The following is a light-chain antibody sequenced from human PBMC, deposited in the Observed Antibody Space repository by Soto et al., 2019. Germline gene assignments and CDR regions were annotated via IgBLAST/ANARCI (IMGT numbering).Light chain of an antibody. Sequence: QSVLTQPPSVSGAPGQRVTISCTGSSSNIGAGYHVHWYQQLPGTAPKLLIYGNSNRPSGVPDRFSGSKPGTSASLAITGLQAEDEADYYCQSYDSSLSGSVFGGGTKLTVL. CDR2: GNS. CDR1: SSNIGAGYH. J-gene: IGLJ3*02. CDR3: QSYDSSLSGSV. V-gene: IGLV1-40*01.